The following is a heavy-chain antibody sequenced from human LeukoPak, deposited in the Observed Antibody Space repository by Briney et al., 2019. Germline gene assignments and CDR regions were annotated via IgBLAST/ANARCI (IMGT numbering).Heavy chain of an antibody. CDR3: ARDSDILTGYYPYYYYGMDV. Sequence: GGSLRLSCAASGFTFSSYAMHWVRQAPGKGLEWVAVISYDGSNKYYADSVKGRFTISRDNSKNTLYLQMNSLRAEDTAVYYCARDSDILTGYYPYYYYGMDVWGQGTTVTVSS. V-gene: IGHV3-30*04. CDR2: ISYDGSNK. J-gene: IGHJ6*02. CDR1: GFTFSSYA. D-gene: IGHD3-9*01.